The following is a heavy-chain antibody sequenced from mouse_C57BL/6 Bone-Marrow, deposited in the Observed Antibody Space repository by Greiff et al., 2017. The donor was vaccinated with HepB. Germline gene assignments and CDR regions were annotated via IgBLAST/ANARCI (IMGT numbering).Heavy chain of an antibody. CDR1: EYTFPSYD. Sequence: EVQLVESGGGLVQPGASLKLSCESSEYTFPSYDMSWVRQTPEKRLELVAAINSDGGSTYYPDNMKSRFTISRDNTKKTLYLQMSSLRSEDTALYYCARPGIYYNSHYDMDYWGQGTTVTVSS. D-gene: IGHD2-1*01. V-gene: IGHV5-2*01. J-gene: IGHJ4*01. CDR3: ARPGIYYNSHYDMDY. CDR2: INSDGGST.